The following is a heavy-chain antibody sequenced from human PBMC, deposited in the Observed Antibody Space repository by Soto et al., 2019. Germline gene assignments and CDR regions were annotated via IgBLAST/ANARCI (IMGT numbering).Heavy chain of an antibody. J-gene: IGHJ4*02. CDR2: ISWNSGSI. Sequence: EVQLVESGGGLVQPGRSLRLACAASGFTFGDYAMQWVRQAPGKGLEWVSAISWNSGSIDYADSVKGRFTISRDNAKNSLYLQMNSLRAEDTALYYCAKSHTTSGWYVTTDYWVQGTRVTVSS. CDR1: GFTFGDYA. CDR3: AKSHTTSGWYVTTDY. V-gene: IGHV3-9*01. D-gene: IGHD6-19*01.